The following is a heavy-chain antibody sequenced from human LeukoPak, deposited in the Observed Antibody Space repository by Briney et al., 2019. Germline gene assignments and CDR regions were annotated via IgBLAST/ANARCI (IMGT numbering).Heavy chain of an antibody. CDR1: GGSITSNW. V-gene: IGHV4/OR15-8*01. CDR2: IYHTGST. J-gene: IGHJ4*02. D-gene: IGHD3-10*01. Sequence: PSETLSLTCGVSGGSITSNWWSWVRQPPGKGLEWIGEIYHTGSTYYNPSLKSRVTISVDTSKNQFSLKLSSVTAADTAVYYCARGAGITMVRGVPFDYWGQGTLVTVSS. CDR3: ARGAGITMVRGVPFDY.